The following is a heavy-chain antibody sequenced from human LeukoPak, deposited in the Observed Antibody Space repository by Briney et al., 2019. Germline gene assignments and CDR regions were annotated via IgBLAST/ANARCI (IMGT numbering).Heavy chain of an antibody. CDR3: ARGGHLEY. V-gene: IGHV3-7*01. Sequence: GGSLRLSCTASGFTLSSYEMSWIRQAPGKGLEWVANIKQDGSEKNYVDSVKGRFTISRDNAKNSLYLQMNSLRAEDTAVYYCARGGHLEYWGQGTLVTVSS. CDR1: GFTLSSYE. CDR2: IKQDGSEK. J-gene: IGHJ4*02.